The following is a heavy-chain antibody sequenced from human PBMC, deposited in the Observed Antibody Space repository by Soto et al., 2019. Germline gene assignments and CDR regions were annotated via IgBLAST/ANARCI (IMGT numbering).Heavy chain of an antibody. CDR3: ARQMWIQLSYYYYYGMDV. J-gene: IGHJ6*02. CDR1: GGSISSSSYY. V-gene: IGHV4-39*01. Sequence: PSETLSLTCTVSGGSISSSSYYWGWIRQPPGKGLGWIGSIYYSGSTYYNPSLKSRVTISVDTSKNQFSLKLSSVTAADTAVYYCARQMWIQLSYYYYYGMDVWGQGTTVTV. CDR2: IYYSGST. D-gene: IGHD5-18*01.